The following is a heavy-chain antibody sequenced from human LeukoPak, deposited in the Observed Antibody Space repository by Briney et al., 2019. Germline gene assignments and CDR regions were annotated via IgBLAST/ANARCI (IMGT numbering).Heavy chain of an antibody. D-gene: IGHD2-21*01. Sequence: PGGSLRLSCAASGFTFDDYGMSWVRQAPGKGLEWVSNINWYGGSTGYADSVKGRFTISRDNAKKSLYLQMNSLRAEDTALYYCARDWVGISRNAFDIWGQGTMVTVSS. V-gene: IGHV3-20*04. CDR1: GFTFDDYG. CDR3: ARDWVGISRNAFDI. CDR2: INWYGGST. J-gene: IGHJ3*02.